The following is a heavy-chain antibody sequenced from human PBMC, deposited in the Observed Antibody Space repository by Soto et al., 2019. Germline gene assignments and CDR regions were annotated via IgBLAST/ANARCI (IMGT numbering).Heavy chain of an antibody. J-gene: IGHJ4*02. Sequence: SETLSLTCTVSGDSISSSSYWGWIRQPPGKGLEWIGNIYSSGSTNYNPSLNSRVTISVDTSKNQFSLKLSSVTAADTAVYYCARAYGGYADYWGQGALVTVSS. CDR1: GDSISSSSY. CDR2: IYSSGST. V-gene: IGHV4-38-2*02. CDR3: ARAYGGYADY. D-gene: IGHD5-12*01.